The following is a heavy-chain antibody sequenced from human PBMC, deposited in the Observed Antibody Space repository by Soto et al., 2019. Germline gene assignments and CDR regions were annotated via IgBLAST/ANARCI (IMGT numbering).Heavy chain of an antibody. CDR1: GFTFSSYA. Sequence: GGSLRLSCAASGFTFSSYAMHWVRQAPGKGLEWVAVISYDGSNKYYADSVKGRFTISRDNSKNTLYLQMNSLRAEDTAVYYCARDQPWFGELGAYYFDYWGQGTLVTVSS. CDR3: ARDQPWFGELGAYYFDY. D-gene: IGHD3-10*01. CDR2: ISYDGSNK. V-gene: IGHV3-30-3*01. J-gene: IGHJ4*02.